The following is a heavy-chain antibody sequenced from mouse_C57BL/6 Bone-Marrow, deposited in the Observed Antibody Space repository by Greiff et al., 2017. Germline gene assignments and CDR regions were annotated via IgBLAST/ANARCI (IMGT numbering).Heavy chain of an antibody. V-gene: IGHV1-80*01. CDR1: GYAFCSYW. Sequence: QVQLQESGAELVKPGASVKISCKASGYAFCSYWMNWVKQRPGKGLEWIGQIYPGDGDTNYNGKFKGKATLTADKSSSTAYMQLSSLTSEDSAVYFWARRGLYYSNHQAWFAYWGQGTLVTVSA. CDR2: IYPGDGDT. J-gene: IGHJ3*01. CDR3: ARRGLYYSNHQAWFAY. D-gene: IGHD2-5*01.